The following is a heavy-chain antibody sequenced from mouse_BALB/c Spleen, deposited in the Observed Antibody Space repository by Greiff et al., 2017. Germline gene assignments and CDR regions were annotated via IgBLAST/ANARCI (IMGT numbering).Heavy chain of an antibody. V-gene: IGHV1-54*01. CDR3: ARSLLLLRYFDV. Sequence: VQLQQSGAELVRPGTSVTVSCKASGYAFTNYLIEWVKQRPGQGLEWIGVINPGSGGTNYNEKFKGKATLTADKSSSTAYMQLSSLTSDDSAVYFCARSLLLLRYFDVWGAGTTVTVSS. D-gene: IGHD1-1*01. CDR1: GYAFTNYL. CDR2: INPGSGGT. J-gene: IGHJ1*01.